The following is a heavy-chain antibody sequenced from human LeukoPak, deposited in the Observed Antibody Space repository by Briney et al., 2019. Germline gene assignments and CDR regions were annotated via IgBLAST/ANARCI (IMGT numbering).Heavy chain of an antibody. J-gene: IGHJ4*02. CDR1: GFTFSRYS. CDR3: ASHYYDSSALYY. Sequence: GGSLGLSCAASGFTFSRYSMNWVRQAPGKGLEWVSSISSSSSYIYYADSVKGRFTISRDNAKNSLYLQMNSLRAEDTAVYYCASHYYDSSALYYWGQGTLVTVSS. D-gene: IGHD3-22*01. CDR2: ISSSSSYI. V-gene: IGHV3-21*01.